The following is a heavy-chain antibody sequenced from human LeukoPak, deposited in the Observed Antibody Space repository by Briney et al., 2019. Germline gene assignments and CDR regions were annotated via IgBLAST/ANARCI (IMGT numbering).Heavy chain of an antibody. D-gene: IGHD6-13*01. J-gene: IGHJ6*03. CDR1: GYTFTGYY. V-gene: IGHV1-2*06. CDR3: ARVSIAAAGTISGYYYYMDV. CDR2: INPNSGGT. Sequence: GASLKLSCKASGYTFTGYYMHWVRQAPGQGLEWMGRINPNSGGTNYAQKFQGRVTMTRDTSISTAYMELSRLRSDDTAVYYCARVSIAAAGTISGYYYYMDVWGKGTTVTVSS.